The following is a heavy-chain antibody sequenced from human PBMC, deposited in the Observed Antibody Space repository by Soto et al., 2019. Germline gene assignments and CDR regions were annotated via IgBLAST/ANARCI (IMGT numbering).Heavy chain of an antibody. Sequence: GGSLRLSCAASGFIFSSYSMNWVRQAPGKGLEWVSSISSSSSYIYYGDSLKGRFTISRDNAKNSLYLQMNSLRAEDTAVYYCAREDYYGSGSYDGPDYWGQGTLVTVSS. CDR2: ISSSSSYI. D-gene: IGHD3-10*01. CDR3: AREDYYGSGSYDGPDY. J-gene: IGHJ4*02. V-gene: IGHV3-21*01. CDR1: GFIFSSYS.